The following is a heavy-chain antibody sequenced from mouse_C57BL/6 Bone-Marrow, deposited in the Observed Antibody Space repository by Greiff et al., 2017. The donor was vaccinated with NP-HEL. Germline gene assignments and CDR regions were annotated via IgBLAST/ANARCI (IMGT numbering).Heavy chain of an antibody. CDR1: GYSFTDYN. CDR3: ARPDYYGSSYGFAY. D-gene: IGHD1-1*01. V-gene: IGHV1-39*01. CDR2: INPNYGTT. Sequence: VQLQQSGPELVKPGASVKISCKASGYSFTDYNMNWVKQSTGKSLEWIGVINPNYGTTSYNQKFKGKATLTVDQSSSTAYMQLNSLTSEDSSVYYCARPDYYGSSYGFAYWGQGTLVTVSA. J-gene: IGHJ3*01.